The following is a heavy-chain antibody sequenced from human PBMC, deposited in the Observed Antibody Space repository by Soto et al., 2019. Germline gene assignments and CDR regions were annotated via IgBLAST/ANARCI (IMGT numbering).Heavy chain of an antibody. V-gene: IGHV4-30-2*01. CDR1: GGSISSGGYS. CDR2: IYHSGST. D-gene: IGHD2-2*01. J-gene: IGHJ3*02. Sequence: QLQLQESGSGLVKPSQTLSLTCAVSGGSISSGGYSWSWIRQPPGKGLEWIGYIYHSGSTYYNPSLKSRVPISVDRSKNQFSLKLGSVTAADTAVYCCGRYCISTSCSSDAFDSWGQGTMGTGSS. CDR3: GRYCISTSCSSDAFDS.